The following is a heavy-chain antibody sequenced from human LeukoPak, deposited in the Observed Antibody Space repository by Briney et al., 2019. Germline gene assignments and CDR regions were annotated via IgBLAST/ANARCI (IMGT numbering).Heavy chain of an antibody. CDR1: GVTSRNSW. V-gene: IGHV3-74*03. Sequence: GGSLRLSCVASGVTSRNSWMHWVRQPPGKGLVWVSRITIDGSSTTYADSVKGRFTISRDSAKNTLYLQMNSLRAEDTAVYYCTRDRFYAMDAWGQGTTVTVSS. CDR2: ITIDGSST. CDR3: TRDRFYAMDA. J-gene: IGHJ6*02.